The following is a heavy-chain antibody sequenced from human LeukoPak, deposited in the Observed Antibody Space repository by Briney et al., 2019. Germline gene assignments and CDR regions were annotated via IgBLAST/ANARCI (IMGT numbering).Heavy chain of an antibody. CDR1: GGSFSGYY. CDR2: INHSGST. Sequence: SETLSLTCAVYGGSFSGYYWSWIRQPPGKGLEWIGEINHSGSTNYNPSLKSRVTISVDTSKNQFSLKLSSVTAADTAVYYCARWRYYYDSSGHFDYWGQGTLVTVSS. J-gene: IGHJ4*02. V-gene: IGHV4-34*01. D-gene: IGHD3-22*01. CDR3: ARWRYYYDSSGHFDY.